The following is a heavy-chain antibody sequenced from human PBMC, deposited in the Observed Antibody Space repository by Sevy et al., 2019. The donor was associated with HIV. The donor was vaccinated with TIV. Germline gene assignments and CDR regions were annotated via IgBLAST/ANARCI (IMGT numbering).Heavy chain of an antibody. J-gene: IGHJ4*02. CDR1: GLTFSNYW. CDR3: FGGTN. Sequence: GGSLRLSCTDSGLTFSNYWMHWVRQAPGKGLEWVASIKKDGSQKDYVDSVKGRFIISRDNAKSSVYLQMNSLRDEDAAVYYCFGGTNCGQGTLVTVSS. CDR2: IKKDGSQK. D-gene: IGHD3-16*01. V-gene: IGHV3-7*03.